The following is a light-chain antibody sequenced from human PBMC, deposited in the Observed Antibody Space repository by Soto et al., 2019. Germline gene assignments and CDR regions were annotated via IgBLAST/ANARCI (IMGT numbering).Light chain of an antibody. CDR1: QIVGDNY. CDR2: GES. Sequence: EIVLTHSPGTLCLSTWERATLSCRASQIVGDNYLAWYQQKPGQAPRLVVYGESSRATGVPDRFSASGSGTDLTLTISRLEPEDFAVYYCQQYAKAPLTFGQGTKVEI. CDR3: QQYAKAPLT. J-gene: IGKJ1*01. V-gene: IGKV3-20*01.